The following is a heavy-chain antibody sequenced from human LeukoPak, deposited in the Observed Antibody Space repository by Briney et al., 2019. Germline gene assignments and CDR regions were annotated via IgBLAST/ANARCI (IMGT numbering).Heavy chain of an antibody. CDR2: ISYDGRNK. CDR1: GFTFSSYA. CDR3: AKGPLRGTAAAIDY. V-gene: IGHV3-30*04. Sequence: GRSLRLSCAASGFTFSSYAMHWVRQAPGKGLEWVAVISYDGRNKHYPDSVKGRFTISRDISTDTLWLQMDSLRTEDTAVYYCAKGPLRGTAAAIDYWGQGTLVTVPS. J-gene: IGHJ4*02. D-gene: IGHD2-2*01.